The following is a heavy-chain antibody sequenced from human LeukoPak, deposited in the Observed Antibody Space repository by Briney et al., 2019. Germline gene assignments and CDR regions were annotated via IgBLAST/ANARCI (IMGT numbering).Heavy chain of an antibody. D-gene: IGHD4-17*01. J-gene: IGHJ6*02. CDR2: MNPNSGNT. V-gene: IGHV1-8*01. CDR3: ARLDGDYVYYYYYGMDV. Sequence: GASVTVSCKASGYTFTSYDINWVRQAPGQGLEWMGWMNPNSGNTGYAQKFQGRVTMTRNTSISTAYMELSSLRSEDTAVYYCARLDGDYVYYYYYGMDVWGQGTTVTVSS. CDR1: GYTFTSYD.